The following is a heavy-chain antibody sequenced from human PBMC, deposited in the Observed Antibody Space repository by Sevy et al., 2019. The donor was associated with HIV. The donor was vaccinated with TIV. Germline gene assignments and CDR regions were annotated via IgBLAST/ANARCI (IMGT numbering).Heavy chain of an antibody. V-gene: IGHV3-21*01. J-gene: IGHJ4*02. Sequence: GGSLRLSCGASGFTFSRYSMNWVRQAPGKGLEWVSYISSGNSYIYYADSVKGRFTISRDNAKNSLYLHMTSLRAEDTAVYYCARGSGAVVAGNYFDYWGQGILVTVSS. CDR3: ARGSGAVVAGNYFDY. D-gene: IGHD6-19*01. CDR2: ISSGNSYI. CDR1: GFTFSRYS.